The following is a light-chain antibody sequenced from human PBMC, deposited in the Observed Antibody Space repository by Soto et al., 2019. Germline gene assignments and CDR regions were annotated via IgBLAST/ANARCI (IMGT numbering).Light chain of an antibody. CDR3: GSYAGGNTFV. Sequence: QSALTQSPSASGSPGQSVTISCTGTSTDIGGYNYVSWYQHHPGKAPKLIIYEVNKRPSGVPDRFSGSRSGTTASLTISGLQAEDEADYYCGSYAGGNTFVFGTGTKLTVL. V-gene: IGLV2-8*01. J-gene: IGLJ1*01. CDR2: EVN. CDR1: STDIGGYNY.